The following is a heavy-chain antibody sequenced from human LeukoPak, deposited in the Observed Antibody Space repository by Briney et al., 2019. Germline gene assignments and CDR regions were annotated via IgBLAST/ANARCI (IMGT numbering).Heavy chain of an antibody. J-gene: IGHJ4*02. V-gene: IGHV3-13*01. CDR2: IGTVGST. CDR3: TRGSPHGFDY. Sequence: PGGSLRLSCAASGFTFSSYDFHWVRQGTGKGLEWVSSIGTVGSTYYLASVKGRFTISRDNAKYSLYLQLNNLRVEDTALYYCTRGSPHGFDYWAQGTLVTVSS. CDR1: GFTFSSYD.